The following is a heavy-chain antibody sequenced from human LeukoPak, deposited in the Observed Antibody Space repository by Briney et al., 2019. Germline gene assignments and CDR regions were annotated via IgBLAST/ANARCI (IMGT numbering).Heavy chain of an antibody. CDR2: IYYSGST. Sequence: SETLSLTCTVSGGSISSSSYYWGWIRQPPGKGLEWIGSIYYSGSTYYNPSLKSRVTISVDTSKNQFSLKLSSVTAADTAVYYCARPGGAAAALPGDYWGQGTLVTVSS. CDR1: GGSISSSSYY. J-gene: IGHJ4*02. V-gene: IGHV4-39*01. CDR3: ARPGGAAAALPGDY. D-gene: IGHD6-13*01.